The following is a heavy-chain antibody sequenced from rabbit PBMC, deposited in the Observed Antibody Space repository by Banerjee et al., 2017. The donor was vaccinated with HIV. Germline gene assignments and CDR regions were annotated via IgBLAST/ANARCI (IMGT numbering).Heavy chain of an antibody. CDR3: ASGYASVTDYGAFGL. CDR2: VHTGDGNT. V-gene: IGHV1S45*01. CDR1: GIDFSSSYW. D-gene: IGHD6-1*01. J-gene: IGHJ4*01. Sequence: ELVESGGGLVQAGESLKLSCKASGIDFSSSYWMGWVRQAPGKGLEWIGCVHTGDGNTYYASWAKGRFTISKTSSTTVTLQMTSLTAADTATYFCASGYASVTDYGAFGLWGPGTLVTVS.